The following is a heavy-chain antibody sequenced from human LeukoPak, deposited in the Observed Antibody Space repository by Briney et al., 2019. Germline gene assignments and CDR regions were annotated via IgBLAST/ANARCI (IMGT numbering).Heavy chain of an antibody. D-gene: IGHD5-24*01. J-gene: IGHJ4*02. CDR3: ASDDGYNFWYFDY. CDR2: MYYSGST. CDR1: GGSISSYY. Sequence: SETLSLTCTVSGGSISSYYWSWIRQPPGKGLEWIAYMYYSGSTNYNPSLKSRVTISVDTSKNQFSLKLSSVTAADTAVYYCASDDGYNFWYFDYWGQGTLVTVSS. V-gene: IGHV4-59*01.